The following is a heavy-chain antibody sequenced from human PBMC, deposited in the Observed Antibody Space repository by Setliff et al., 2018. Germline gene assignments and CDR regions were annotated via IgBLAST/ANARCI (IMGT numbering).Heavy chain of an antibody. CDR2: IYTSWST. D-gene: IGHD2-2*01. V-gene: IGHV4-61*09. CDR3: VGDYQLLS. CDR1: GDSISSRPFY. J-gene: IGHJ5*01. Sequence: KTSETLSLTCTVSGDSISSRPFYWGWFRQPAGKELEWIGQIYTSWSTIYNPSLKSRVIISVDTAQNQFSLSLSSVTAADTAVYYCVGDYQLLSWGHGTLVTVSS.